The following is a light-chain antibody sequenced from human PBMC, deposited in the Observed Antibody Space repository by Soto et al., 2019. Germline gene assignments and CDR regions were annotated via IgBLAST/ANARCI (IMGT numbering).Light chain of an antibody. J-gene: IGLJ2*01. CDR3: SSYTSSSPVV. CDR2: DVS. Sequence: QSVLTQPASVSGSPGQSITISCIGTSSDVGGYNYVSWYQQHPGKAPKLMIYDVSNRPLGVSNRFSGSKSGNTASLTIYGLQAEDEDDYYCSSYTSSSPVVFGGGTK. CDR1: SSDVGGYNY. V-gene: IGLV2-14*01.